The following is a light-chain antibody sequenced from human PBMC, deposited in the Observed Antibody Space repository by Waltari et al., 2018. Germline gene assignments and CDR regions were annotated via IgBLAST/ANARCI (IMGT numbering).Light chain of an antibody. V-gene: IGLV1-40*01. CDR1: SSNIGAGYE. Sequence: QSVLTQPPSVSGTPGQTVTISCTGSSSNIGAGYEVHWYQQLPGTALKLLVAGVGSWPSGVPERFSGCKSGSSASLAITGLQAEDEAEYYCQSYDSSLRGVFGGGTKLTVL. CDR2: GVG. CDR3: QSYDSSLRGV. J-gene: IGLJ2*01.